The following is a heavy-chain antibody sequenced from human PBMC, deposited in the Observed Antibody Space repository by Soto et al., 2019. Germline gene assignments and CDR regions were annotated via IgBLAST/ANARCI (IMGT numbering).Heavy chain of an antibody. Sequence: QVQLVQSGAEVKKPGSSVKVSCKASGGTFSSYAISWVRQAPGQGLEWMGGIIPIFGTANYAQKFQVRVTITADESTSTAYMELSSLRSEDTAVYDCASPTKPLYDYYGMDVWGQGTTVTVSS. CDR1: GGTFSSYA. CDR2: IIPIFGTA. J-gene: IGHJ6*02. CDR3: ASPTKPLYDYYGMDV. D-gene: IGHD1-1*01. V-gene: IGHV1-69*12.